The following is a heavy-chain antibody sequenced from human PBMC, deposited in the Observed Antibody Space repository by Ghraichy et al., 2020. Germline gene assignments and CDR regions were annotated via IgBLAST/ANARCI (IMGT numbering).Heavy chain of an antibody. V-gene: IGHV3-23*01. CDR2: ISGSGGST. CDR3: AKDFLSAFETPPGPPIFGVVYGMDV. J-gene: IGHJ6*02. CDR1: GFTFSSYA. D-gene: IGHD3-3*01. Sequence: GESLRLSCAASGFTFSSYAMSWVRQAPGKGLEWVSAISGSGGSTYYADSVKGRFTISRDNSKNTLYLQMNSLRAEDTAVYYCAKDFLSAFETPPGPPIFGVVYGMDVWGQGTTVTVSS.